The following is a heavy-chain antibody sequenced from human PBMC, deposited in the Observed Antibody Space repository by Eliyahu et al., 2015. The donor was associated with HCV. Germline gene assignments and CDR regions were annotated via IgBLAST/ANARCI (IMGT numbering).Heavy chain of an antibody. CDR1: GGSXSSGGXX. CDR2: IYYSGST. J-gene: IGHJ6*02. D-gene: IGHD6-6*01. CDR3: ARGHPSSSPRYYYYGMDV. V-gene: IGHV4-31*03. Sequence: QVQLQESGPGLVKPSQTLSLTCTVXGGSXSSGGXXWSWIRQHPGKGLEWIGYIYYSGSTYYNPSLKSRVTISVDTSKNQFSLKLSSVTAADTAVYYCARGHPSSSPRYYYYGMDVWGQGTTVTVSS.